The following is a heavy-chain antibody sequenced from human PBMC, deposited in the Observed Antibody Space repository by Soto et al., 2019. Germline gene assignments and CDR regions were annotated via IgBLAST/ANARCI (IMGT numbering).Heavy chain of an antibody. CDR3: ARGDTNDYYYYYGMDV. V-gene: IGHV4-4*02. CDR1: GGSISSSNW. J-gene: IGHJ6*02. CDR2: IYHSGST. Sequence: SETLSLTCAVSGGSISSSNWWSWVRQPPGKGLEWIGEIYHSGSTNYNPSLKSRVTISVDKSKNQFSLKLSSVTAADTAVYYCARGDTNDYYYYYGMDVWGQGTTVTVSS. D-gene: IGHD2-21*02.